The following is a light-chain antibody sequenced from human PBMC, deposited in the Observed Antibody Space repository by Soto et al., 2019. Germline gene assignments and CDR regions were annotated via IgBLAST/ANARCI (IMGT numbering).Light chain of an antibody. V-gene: IGKV1-5*01. CDR1: QSISSW. CDR3: QQANTFPLT. CDR2: DAS. J-gene: IGKJ4*01. Sequence: DIQMTQSPSTRSASVGDRVTITCRTSQSISSWLAWYQQKPGKAPKLLIYDASSLESGVPSRFSASGFGTDFTLTISSLQPEDFATYYCQQANTFPLTFGGGTKVDIK.